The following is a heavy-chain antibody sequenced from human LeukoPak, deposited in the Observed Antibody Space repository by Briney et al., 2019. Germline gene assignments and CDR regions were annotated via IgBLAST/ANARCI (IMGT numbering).Heavy chain of an antibody. J-gene: IGHJ6*03. CDR1: GYTFTIYG. CDR2: ISAYNGNT. V-gene: IGHV1-18*01. Sequence: GASVKLSCKSSGYTFTIYGISWVRQAPGQGLEWMGWISAYNGNTNYAQKLQGRVTMTTDKSTSTAYMELRSLRSDDTAVYYCAREAVVDYYYYMDVWGKGTTVTVSS. D-gene: IGHD4-23*01. CDR3: AREAVVDYYYYMDV.